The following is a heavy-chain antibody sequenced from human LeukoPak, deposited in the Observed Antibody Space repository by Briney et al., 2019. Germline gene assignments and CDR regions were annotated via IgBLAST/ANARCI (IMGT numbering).Heavy chain of an antibody. V-gene: IGHV3-7*05. CDR1: GFPLSSYW. Sequence: GGSLRLSCAASGFPLSSYWMAWVRQAPGKGLEWVANIKEDGSEKYYVDSVKGRFTISRDNSKNSLYLQMNSLRAEDTAVYYCAGYGKSKLDYWGQGTLVTVSS. J-gene: IGHJ4*02. D-gene: IGHD1-1*01. CDR2: IKEDGSEK. CDR3: AGYGKSKLDY.